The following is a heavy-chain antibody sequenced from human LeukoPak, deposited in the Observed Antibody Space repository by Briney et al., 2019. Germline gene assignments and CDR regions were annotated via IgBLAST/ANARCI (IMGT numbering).Heavy chain of an antibody. CDR3: AKDKWIGYCSGGSCPDHYFDY. J-gene: IGHJ4*02. CDR1: GFTVSSTF. V-gene: IGHV3-53*05. D-gene: IGHD2-15*01. CDR2: IHSDGST. Sequence: GGSLRLSCAASGFTVSSTFMTWVRQAPGKGLEWVSVIHSDGSTYYADSMKGRFTISRDNAKNSLYLQMNSLRAEDTALYYCAKDKWIGYCSGGSCPDHYFDYWGQGTLVTVSS.